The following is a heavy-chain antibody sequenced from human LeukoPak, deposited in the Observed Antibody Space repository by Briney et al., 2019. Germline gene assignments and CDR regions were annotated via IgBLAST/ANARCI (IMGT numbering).Heavy chain of an antibody. J-gene: IGHJ6*02. CDR3: AREPLQYGMDV. Sequence: SQTLSLTCTVSGGSISSGDYYWNWIRQPPGQGLEWIGYIYYSGSTYYNPSLKSRVTISVDTSKNQFSLKLSSVTAADTAVYYCAREPLQYGMDVWGQGTTVTVSS. CDR1: GGSISSGDYY. V-gene: IGHV4-30-4*01. CDR2: IYYSGST. D-gene: IGHD4-11*01.